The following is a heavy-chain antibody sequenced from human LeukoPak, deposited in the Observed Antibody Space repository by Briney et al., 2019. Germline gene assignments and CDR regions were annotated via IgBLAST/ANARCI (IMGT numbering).Heavy chain of an antibody. D-gene: IGHD6-13*01. Sequence: ASVTVSCTASGYTFTSYDINWVRQATGQGLEWMGRMNPNSGNTGYAQKFQGRVTMTRNTSISTAYMELSSLRSEDTAVYYCARAIFETGSSNHYDYWGQGTLVTVSS. V-gene: IGHV1-8*01. J-gene: IGHJ4*02. CDR3: ARAIFETGSSNHYDY. CDR1: GYTFTSYD. CDR2: MNPNSGNT.